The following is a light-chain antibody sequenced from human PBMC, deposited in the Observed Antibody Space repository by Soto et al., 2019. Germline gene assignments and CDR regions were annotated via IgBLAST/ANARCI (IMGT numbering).Light chain of an antibody. CDR1: SSDVGGYNY. CDR2: EVS. Sequence: QSVLTQPPSASRSPGQSVTISCTGTSSDVGGYNYVSWYQQHPGKAPKLMIYEVSKRPSGVPDRFSGSKSGNTASPTVSGLQAEDEADYYCSSYVGTNSYVFGTGTKVTVL. CDR3: SSYVGTNSYV. V-gene: IGLV2-8*02. J-gene: IGLJ1*01.